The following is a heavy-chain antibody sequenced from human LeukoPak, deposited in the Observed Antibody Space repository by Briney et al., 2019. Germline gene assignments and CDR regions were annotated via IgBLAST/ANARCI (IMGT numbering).Heavy chain of an antibody. V-gene: IGHV4-39*01. Sequence: NPSETLSLTCTVSGGSISSSTYYWAWIRQPRGKGLEYIGSYSGSTYYNPSLKSRVTIFVDTSQKQFSLKLSSVTAADTAVYYCARSAYGAGSKPYWVDYWGQGTLVTVSS. J-gene: IGHJ4*02. D-gene: IGHD3-10*01. CDR3: ARSAYGAGSKPYWVDY. CDR2: YSGST. CDR1: GGSISSSTYY.